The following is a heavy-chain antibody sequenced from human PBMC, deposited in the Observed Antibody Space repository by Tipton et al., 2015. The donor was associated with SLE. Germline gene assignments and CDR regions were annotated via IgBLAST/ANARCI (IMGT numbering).Heavy chain of an antibody. V-gene: IGHV4-39*01. D-gene: IGHD3-3*01. Sequence: GSLRLSCTVSGGSISSSSYYWGWIRQPPGKGLEWIGSIYYSGSTYYNPSLKSRVTISVDTSKNQFSLKLSSVTAADTAVYYCARRITIFGPFDYWGQGTLVTVSS. J-gene: IGHJ4*02. CDR2: IYYSGST. CDR3: ARRITIFGPFDY. CDR1: GGSISSSSYY.